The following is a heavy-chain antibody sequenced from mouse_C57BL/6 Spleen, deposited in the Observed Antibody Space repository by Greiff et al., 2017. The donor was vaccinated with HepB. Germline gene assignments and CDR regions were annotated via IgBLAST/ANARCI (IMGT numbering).Heavy chain of an antibody. V-gene: IGHV1-59*01. J-gene: IGHJ2*01. CDR1: GYTFTSYW. Sequence: VQLQQSGAELVRPGTSVKLSCKASGYTFTSYWMHWVKQRPGQGLEWIGVIDPSDSYTNYNQKFKGKATLTVDTSSSTAYMQLSSLTSEDSAVYYCARGRSYGSSPYCFDDWGQGTTRTVSS. D-gene: IGHD1-1*01. CDR2: IDPSDSYT. CDR3: ARGRSYGSSPYCFDD.